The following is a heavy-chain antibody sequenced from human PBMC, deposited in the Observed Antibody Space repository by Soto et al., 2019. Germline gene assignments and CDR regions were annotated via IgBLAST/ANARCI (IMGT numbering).Heavy chain of an antibody. Sequence: ESGGGVVQPGRSLRLSCAASGFTFSSYAMHWVRQAPGKGLEWVAVISYDGSNKYYADSVKGRFTISRDNSKNTLYLQMNSLRAEDTAVYYCARGSYRDYGMDVWGQGTTVTVSS. V-gene: IGHV3-30-3*01. D-gene: IGHD3-16*01. CDR2: ISYDGSNK. CDR1: GFTFSSYA. J-gene: IGHJ6*02. CDR3: ARGSYRDYGMDV.